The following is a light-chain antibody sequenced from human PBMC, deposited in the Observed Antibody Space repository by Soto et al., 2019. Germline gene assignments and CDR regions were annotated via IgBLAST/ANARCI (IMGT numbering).Light chain of an antibody. J-gene: IGLJ1*01. Sequence: SVLTQPACVSGSPGQSIAISCTGTSSDVGSYNLVSWYQQHPGKAPKLMIYEVSKRPSGVSNRFSGSKSGNTASLTISGLQAEDEADYYCCSYAGSSTYVFGTGTKVTVL. V-gene: IGLV2-23*02. CDR3: CSYAGSSTYV. CDR2: EVS. CDR1: SSDVGSYNL.